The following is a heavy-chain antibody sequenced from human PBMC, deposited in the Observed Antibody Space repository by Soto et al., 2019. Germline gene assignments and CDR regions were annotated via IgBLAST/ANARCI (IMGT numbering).Heavy chain of an antibody. Sequence: QVQLQESGPGLVKPSETLSLTCTVSGGSISSHYWSWLRQAPGKGLEWIGYVYYTGSTNYNPSLKGRVTVSVDRSKNQLSLQLASVTAADTAVYYCARTSGEGGYWGQGTLVTVSS. CDR1: GGSISSHY. CDR2: VYYTGST. V-gene: IGHV4-59*11. D-gene: IGHD3-10*01. J-gene: IGHJ4*02. CDR3: ARTSGEGGY.